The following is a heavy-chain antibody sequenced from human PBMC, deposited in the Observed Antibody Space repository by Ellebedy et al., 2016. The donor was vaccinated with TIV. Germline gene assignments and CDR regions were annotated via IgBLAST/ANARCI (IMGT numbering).Heavy chain of an antibody. CDR2: IIPIFGTA. J-gene: IGHJ6*02. D-gene: IGHD2-2*01. V-gene: IGHV1-69*13. CDR3: ARGYCSSTSCYDNSLETYYYGMDV. Sequence: SVKVSXXASGGTFSSYAISWVRQAPGQGLEWMGGIIPIFGTANYAQKFQGRVTITADESTSTAYMELSSLRSEDTAVYYCARGYCSSTSCYDNSLETYYYGMDVWGQGTTVTVSS. CDR1: GGTFSSYA.